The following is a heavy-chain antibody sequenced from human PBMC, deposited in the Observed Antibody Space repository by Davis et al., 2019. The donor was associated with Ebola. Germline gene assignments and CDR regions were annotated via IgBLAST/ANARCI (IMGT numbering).Heavy chain of an antibody. Sequence: GESLKISCAASGFTFSSSWMSWVRQAPGKGLEWVANIKQDGSEKYYVDSVKGRFTISRDNAKNSLYLQMNSLRAEDTAVYYCARESSWWGQGTLVTVSS. CDR2: IKQDGSEK. CDR1: GFTFSSSW. V-gene: IGHV3-7*01. D-gene: IGHD6-13*01. J-gene: IGHJ4*02. CDR3: ARESSW.